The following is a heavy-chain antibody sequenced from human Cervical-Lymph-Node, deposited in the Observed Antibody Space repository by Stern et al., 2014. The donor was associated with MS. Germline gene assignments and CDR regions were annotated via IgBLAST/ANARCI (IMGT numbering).Heavy chain of an antibody. Sequence: EVQLGESGAELKKPGESLKISCQGSGYSFTNYWIGWVRQMPGKGLEWMGFIYPGDSDTDYSPSFRGQVTLSVEKSITTAYLQWSSLKASDTAMYYCARRAADCSGYTCNTFYAFDIWGQGTMVTVSS. CDR2: IYPGDSDT. CDR1: GYSFTNYW. J-gene: IGHJ3*02. D-gene: IGHD3-22*01. V-gene: IGHV5-51*03. CDR3: ARRAADCSGYTCNTFYAFDI.